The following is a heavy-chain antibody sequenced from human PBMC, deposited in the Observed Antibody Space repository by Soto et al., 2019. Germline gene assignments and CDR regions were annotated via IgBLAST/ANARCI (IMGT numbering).Heavy chain of an antibody. J-gene: IGHJ4*02. CDR1: GFTFSSYG. CDR3: ARGGPYGDYGPFDY. Sequence: QVQLVESGGGVVQPGRSLRLSCAASGFTFSSYGMHWVRQAPGKGLEWVAVIWYDGSNKYYADSVKGRFTISRDNSKNTLYLQMNSLRAEDTAVYYCARGGPYGDYGPFDYWGQGTLVTVSS. CDR2: IWYDGSNK. V-gene: IGHV3-33*01. D-gene: IGHD4-17*01.